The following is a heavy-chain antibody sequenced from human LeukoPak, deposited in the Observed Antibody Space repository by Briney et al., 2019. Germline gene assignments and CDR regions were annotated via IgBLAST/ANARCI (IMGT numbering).Heavy chain of an antibody. CDR3: AKDMAAGTEWVVYYYMDV. CDR2: ISGSGGNT. D-gene: IGHD6-13*01. V-gene: IGHV3-23*01. J-gene: IGHJ6*03. CDR1: GFTFSSYA. Sequence: GGSLRLSCAASGFTFSSYAMSWVRQAPGKGLEWVSAISGSGGNTYYADSVKGRFTISRDNSKNTLYPQMNSLRAEDTAVYYCAKDMAAGTEWVVYYYMDVWGKGTTVTVSS.